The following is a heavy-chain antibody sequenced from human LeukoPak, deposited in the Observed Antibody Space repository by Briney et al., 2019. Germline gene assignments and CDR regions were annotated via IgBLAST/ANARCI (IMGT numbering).Heavy chain of an antibody. J-gene: IGHJ3*02. D-gene: IGHD6-19*01. CDR2: TYYRSKWYN. Sequence: SQTLSLTCAISGDSVSSNSAAWNWIRQSPSRGLEWLGRTYYRSKWYNDYAVSVKSRITINPDTSKNQFSLQLNSVTPEDTAVYYCARDPAFPYSSGWSDAFDIWGQGTMVTVSS. V-gene: IGHV6-1*01. CDR1: GDSVSSNSAA. CDR3: ARDPAFPYSSGWSDAFDI.